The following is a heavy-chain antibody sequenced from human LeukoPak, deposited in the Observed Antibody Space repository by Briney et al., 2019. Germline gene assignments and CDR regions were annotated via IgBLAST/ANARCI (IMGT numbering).Heavy chain of an antibody. J-gene: IGHJ4*02. CDR3: ARIALMITFGGVIVNYYFDY. Sequence: SETLSLSCTVSGGSISSSSYYWGWIRQPPGKGLEWIGSIYYSGSTYYNPSLKSRVTISVDTSKNQFSLKLSSVTAADTAVYYCARIALMITFGGVIVNYYFDYWGQGTLVTVSS. CDR1: GGSISSSSYY. V-gene: IGHV4-39*01. D-gene: IGHD3-16*02. CDR2: IYYSGST.